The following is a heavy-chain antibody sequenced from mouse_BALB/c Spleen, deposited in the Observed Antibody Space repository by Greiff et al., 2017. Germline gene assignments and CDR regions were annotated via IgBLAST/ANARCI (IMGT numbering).Heavy chain of an antibody. CDR2: INPSNGRT. V-gene: IGHV1S81*02. Sequence: QVQLQQPGAELVKPGASVKLSCKASGYTFTSYWMHWVKQRPGQGLEWIGEINPSNGRTNYNEKFKSKATLTVDKSSSTAYMQLSSLTSEDSAVYYCASNHQYYFDYWGQGTTLTVSS. CDR3: ASNHQYYFDY. J-gene: IGHJ2*01. CDR1: GYTFTSYW.